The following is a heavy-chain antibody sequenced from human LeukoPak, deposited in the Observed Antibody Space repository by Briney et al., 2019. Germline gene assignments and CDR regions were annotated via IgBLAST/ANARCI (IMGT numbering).Heavy chain of an antibody. CDR1: GYTFTGYY. Sequence: GASVKVSCKASGYTFTGYYMHWVRQAPGQGLEWMGWINPNSGGTNYAQKFQGWVTMTRDTSISTAYMELSSLRAEDTGVYYCARGDLIVVIAALNYWGQGTLVTVSS. CDR2: INPNSGGT. D-gene: IGHD2-15*01. J-gene: IGHJ4*02. CDR3: ARGDLIVVIAALNY. V-gene: IGHV1-2*04.